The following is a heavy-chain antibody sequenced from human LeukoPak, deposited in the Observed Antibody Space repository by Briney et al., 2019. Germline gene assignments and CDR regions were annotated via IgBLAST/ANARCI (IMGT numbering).Heavy chain of an antibody. D-gene: IGHD3-10*02. Sequence: GGSLRLSCAASGFTFSSYSMNWVRQAPGKGLEWVSSISGSSNYSYYADSVKGRFTISRDNAKSSLYLQMNSLRTEDTAVYYCAELGITMIGGVWGKGTTVTISS. CDR2: ISGSSNYS. CDR1: GFTFSSYS. J-gene: IGHJ6*04. V-gene: IGHV3-21*06. CDR3: AELGITMIGGV.